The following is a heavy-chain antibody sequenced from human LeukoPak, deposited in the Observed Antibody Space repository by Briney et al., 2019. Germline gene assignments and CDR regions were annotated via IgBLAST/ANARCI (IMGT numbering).Heavy chain of an antibody. CDR3: ARGGYYYDSSGYLFDY. CDR1: GFTFSDYS. J-gene: IGHJ4*02. V-gene: IGHV3-48*02. CDR2: IDGSGDTI. D-gene: IGHD3-22*01. Sequence: GESLRLSCAASGFTFSDYSMNWVRQAPGKGLEWVSYIDGSGDTIYYADSVKGRFTISRDNAKNSLDLQMNSLRDEDTAVYYCARGGYYYDSSGYLFDYWGQGTLVTVSS.